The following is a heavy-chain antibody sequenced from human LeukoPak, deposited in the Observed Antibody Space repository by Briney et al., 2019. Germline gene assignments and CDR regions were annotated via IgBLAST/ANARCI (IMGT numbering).Heavy chain of an antibody. V-gene: IGHV3-7*01. CDR1: GFTFSSHW. Sequence: PGGSLRLSCAASGFTFSSHWMTWVRQAPGKGLEWVANIKQHGSEKYYVDSVKGRFTISRDNAKNSLYLQMNSLRAEDTAVYYCARYCGGDCSFPYYFDYWGQGTLVTVSS. J-gene: IGHJ4*02. CDR3: ARYCGGDCSFPYYFDY. CDR2: IKQHGSEK. D-gene: IGHD2-21*01.